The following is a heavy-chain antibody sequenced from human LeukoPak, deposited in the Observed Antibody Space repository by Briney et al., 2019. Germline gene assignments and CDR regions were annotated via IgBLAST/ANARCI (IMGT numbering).Heavy chain of an antibody. CDR1: GGSISSSSYY. V-gene: IGHV3-7*03. Sequence: ETLSLTCTVSGGSISSSSYYWGWIRQPPGKGLEWLAHIKPDESRIFYMDAIKGRFAISRDNAKNSVFLQMSSLRAEDTAVYYCARLILWQTSNAFDLWGRGTMVTVSA. D-gene: IGHD3-16*01. CDR2: IKPDESRI. J-gene: IGHJ3*01. CDR3: ARLILWQTSNAFDL.